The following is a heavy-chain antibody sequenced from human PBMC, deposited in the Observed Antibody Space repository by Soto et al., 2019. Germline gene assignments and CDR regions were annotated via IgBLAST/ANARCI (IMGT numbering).Heavy chain of an antibody. V-gene: IGHV3-7*01. D-gene: IGHD3-3*01. CDR3: ARDGVYYDFWSGYYDAFDI. Sequence: GGSLRLSCAASGFTFSSYWMSWVRQAPGKGLEWVANIKQDGSDKYYVDSVKGRFTISRDNAKNSLYLQMNSLRAEDTAVYYCARDGVYYDFWSGYYDAFDIWGQGTMVTVSS. CDR1: GFTFSSYW. J-gene: IGHJ3*02. CDR2: IKQDGSDK.